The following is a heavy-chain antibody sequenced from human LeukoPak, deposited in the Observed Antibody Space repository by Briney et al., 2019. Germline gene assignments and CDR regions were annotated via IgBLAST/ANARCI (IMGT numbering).Heavy chain of an antibody. J-gene: IGHJ4*02. CDR3: ARSIVGSTVGN. D-gene: IGHD1-26*01. CDR1: EYTFTGYY. CDR2: INPNSGDT. Sequence: ASVKVSCKASEYTFTGYYMDWVRQAPGQGLEWMGWINPNSGDTNYAQKFQGRVTMTRDTSISTAYMELRRLTSDDTAVYYCARSIVGSTVGNWGQGTLVTVSS. V-gene: IGHV1-2*02.